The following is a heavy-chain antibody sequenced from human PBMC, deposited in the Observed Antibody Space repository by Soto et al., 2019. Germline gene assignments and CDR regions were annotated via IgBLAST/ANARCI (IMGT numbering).Heavy chain of an antibody. V-gene: IGHV3-15*07. Sequence: GGSLRLSCAASGFTFSNAWMNWVRQAPGKGLEWVGRIKSKTDGGTTDYAAPVKGRFTISRDDSKNTLYLQMNSLKTEDTAVYYCTTGRLKYYYGSGSYYGTYYYYYYGMDVWGQGTTVTVSS. J-gene: IGHJ6*02. CDR3: TTGRLKYYYGSGSYYGTYYYYYYGMDV. D-gene: IGHD3-10*01. CDR2: IKSKTDGGTT. CDR1: GFTFSNAW.